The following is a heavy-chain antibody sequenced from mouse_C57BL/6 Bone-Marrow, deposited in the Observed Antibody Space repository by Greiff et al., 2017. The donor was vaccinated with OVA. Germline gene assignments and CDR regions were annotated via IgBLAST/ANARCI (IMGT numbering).Heavy chain of an antibody. CDR3: ARWGYWYFDV. J-gene: IGHJ1*03. CDR1: GYSFTGYY. Sequence: VQLQQSGPELVKPGASVKISCKASGYSFTGYYMNWVKQSPEKSLEWIGEINPSTGGTTYNQKFKAKATLTVDKSSSTAYMQLKSLTSEDSAVYYCARWGYWYFDVWGTGTTVTVYS. CDR2: INPSTGGT. V-gene: IGHV1-42*01.